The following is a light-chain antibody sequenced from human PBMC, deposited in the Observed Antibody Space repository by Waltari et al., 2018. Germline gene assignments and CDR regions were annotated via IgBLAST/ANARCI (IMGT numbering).Light chain of an antibody. CDR3: SSYTSSSTFSVV. Sequence: QSALTPPASVSGSPGQSITISCTGTSSDVGCYNYVSLYQQHPGKAPKLIIYKVTNRPSGVSNRFSGSKSGNTASLTISGLQAEDEADYSCSSYTSSSTFSVVFGGGTKLTVL. J-gene: IGLJ2*01. CDR2: KVT. CDR1: SSDVGCYNY. V-gene: IGLV2-14*01.